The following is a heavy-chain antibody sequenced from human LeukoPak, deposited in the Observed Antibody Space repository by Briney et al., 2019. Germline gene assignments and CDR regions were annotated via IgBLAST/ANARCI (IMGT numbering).Heavy chain of an antibody. CDR1: GFTVSSNY. Sequence: GGSLRLSCAASGFTVSSNYMSWVRQAPGKGLEWVSVIFSGGTTYYADSVKGRFTISRDNSKNTLYFQMNSLRDEDTAVYYCARGSTITSAPGAFDIWGQGTVVTVSS. J-gene: IGHJ3*02. CDR3: ARGSTITSAPGAFDI. V-gene: IGHV3-53*01. CDR2: IFSGGTT. D-gene: IGHD6-25*01.